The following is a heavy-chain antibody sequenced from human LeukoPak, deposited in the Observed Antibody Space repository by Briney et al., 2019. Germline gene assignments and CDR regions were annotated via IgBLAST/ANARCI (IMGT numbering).Heavy chain of an antibody. CDR3: ARHGIAAAGGGYYYYMDV. CDR2: IYPGDSDT. CDR1: GYSFTSYW. Sequence: GESLKISCKGSGYSFTSYWIGWVRQMPGKGLEWMGIIYPGDSDTRYSPSFQGQVTISADKSTSTAYLQWSSLKASDTAMYYCARHGIAAAGGGYYYYMDVWGKGTTVTVSS. V-gene: IGHV5-51*01. D-gene: IGHD6-13*01. J-gene: IGHJ6*03.